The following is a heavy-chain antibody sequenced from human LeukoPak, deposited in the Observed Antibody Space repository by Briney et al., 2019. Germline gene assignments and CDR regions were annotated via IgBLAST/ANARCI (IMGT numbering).Heavy chain of an antibody. CDR2: LLFDGDEK. D-gene: IGHD1-26*01. Sequence: GGSLRLSCVASGFTFNTYSMHWVRQAPGKGLDWVAVLLFDGDEKHYADSVKGRFTISRDNSENTLHLEMNNLRHDDTANYCARGIHFRNVWHVREWGQGTLLTVSS. CDR3: ARGIHFRNVWHVRE. J-gene: IGHJ4*02. V-gene: IGHV3-30-3*01. CDR1: GFTFNTYS.